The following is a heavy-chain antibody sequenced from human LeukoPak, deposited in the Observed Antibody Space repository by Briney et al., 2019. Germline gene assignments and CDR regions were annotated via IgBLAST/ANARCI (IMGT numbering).Heavy chain of an antibody. J-gene: IGHJ4*02. CDR3: AKGAEYCGGDCYLTGDYLDY. Sequence: PGGSLRLSCAASGFTFDDYIMHWVRHAPGKGLEWVSLIGWDGDATYYSDSVKGRFTISRDNSKNSLYLQMNALTTEDTALYYCAKGAEYCGGDCYLTGDYLDYWGRGTLVTVSS. CDR2: IGWDGDAT. V-gene: IGHV3-43*01. D-gene: IGHD2-21*02. CDR1: GFTFDDYI.